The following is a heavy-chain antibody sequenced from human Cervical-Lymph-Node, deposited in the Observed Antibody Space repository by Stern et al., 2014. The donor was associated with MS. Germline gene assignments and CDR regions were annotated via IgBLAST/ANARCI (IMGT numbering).Heavy chain of an antibody. CDR1: GYSFNIYW. CDR3: ARRGMDF. J-gene: IGHJ6*02. V-gene: IGHV5-51*01. CDR2: IYPDDSDT. Sequence: VQLVQSGAEVKKPGESLTISCKGFGYSFNIYWVAWVRQRHGKGLEWMGVIYPDDSDTGYSPSFQGQVTFSVDKSISTAYLQWSSLKPSDTATYFCARRGMDFWGQGTSVTVSS.